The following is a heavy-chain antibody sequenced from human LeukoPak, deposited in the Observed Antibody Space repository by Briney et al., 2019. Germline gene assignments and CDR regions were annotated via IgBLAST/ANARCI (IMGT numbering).Heavy chain of an antibody. V-gene: IGHV1-69*05. D-gene: IGHD5-12*01. CDR1: GGTFSSYA. CDR2: IIPIFGTA. CDR3: AMRGYSGCDPYYYMDV. Sequence: ASVKVSCKASGGTFSSYAISWVRQAPGQGLEWMGGIIPIFGTANYAQKFQGRVTITTDEPTSTAYMELSSLRSEDTAVYYCAMRGYSGCDPYYYMDVWGKGTTVTVSS. J-gene: IGHJ6*03.